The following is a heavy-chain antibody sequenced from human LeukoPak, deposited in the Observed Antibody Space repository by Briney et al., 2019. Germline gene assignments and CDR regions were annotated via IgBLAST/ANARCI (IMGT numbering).Heavy chain of an antibody. CDR3: AKDKRWPLIAARPIDY. D-gene: IGHD6-6*01. J-gene: IGHJ4*02. Sequence: GGSLRLSCAASGFTFSIYWMSWVRQVPGKGLEWVPNINQDGSEEYYVDSVKGRFTISRDNAKNSLYLQMNSLRAEDTAVYYCAKDKRWPLIAARPIDYWGQGTLVTVSS. CDR1: GFTFSIYW. V-gene: IGHV3-7*01. CDR2: INQDGSEE.